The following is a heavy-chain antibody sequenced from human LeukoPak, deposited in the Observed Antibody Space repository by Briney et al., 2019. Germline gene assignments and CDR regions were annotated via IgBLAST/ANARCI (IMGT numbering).Heavy chain of an antibody. Sequence: VASVKVSCKASGYTFTSYGISWVRQAPGQGLEWMGGIIPIFGTANYAQKFQGRVTITADESTSTAYMELSSLRSEDTAVYYCARGYSYGTYYFDYWGQGTLATVSS. CDR1: GYTFTSYG. CDR3: ARGYSYGTYYFDY. V-gene: IGHV1-69*13. D-gene: IGHD5-18*01. CDR2: IIPIFGTA. J-gene: IGHJ4*02.